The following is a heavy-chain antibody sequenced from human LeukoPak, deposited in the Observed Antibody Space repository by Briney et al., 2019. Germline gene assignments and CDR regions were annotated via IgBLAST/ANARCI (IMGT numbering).Heavy chain of an antibody. D-gene: IGHD3-3*01. Sequence: NPSETLSLTCTVSGDSISTYYWSWIRQPPRKGLEWIGYIYFSGTTKYSPSLKSRVTISVDTSKDQFSLSLTSVTAADTAIYYCARHGPLYDIWSAQFYFDSWGQGTLVTVSS. V-gene: IGHV4-59*08. CDR3: ARHGPLYDIWSAQFYFDS. CDR2: IYFSGTT. J-gene: IGHJ4*02. CDR1: GDSISTYY.